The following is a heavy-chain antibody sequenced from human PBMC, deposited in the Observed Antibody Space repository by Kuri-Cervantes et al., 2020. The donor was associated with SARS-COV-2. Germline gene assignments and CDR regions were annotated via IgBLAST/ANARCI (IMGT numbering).Heavy chain of an antibody. CDR2: INHSGST. D-gene: IGHD2-2*01. CDR3: ARHRPTSGYFQH. J-gene: IGHJ1*01. CDR1: GGSFSGFY. V-gene: IGHV4-34*01. Sequence: GSLRLSCAVYGGSFSGFYWSWIRQAPGKGLEWIGEINHSGSTNYNPSLKSRVTISVDTSKNQFSLKLSSATAADTAVYYCARHRPTSGYFQHWGQGTLVTVSS.